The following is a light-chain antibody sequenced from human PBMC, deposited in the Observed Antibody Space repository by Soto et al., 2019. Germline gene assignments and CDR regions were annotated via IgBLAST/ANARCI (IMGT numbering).Light chain of an antibody. Sequence: QSVLTQPRSVSGSPGQSVTISCTGTSSDVGGYNSVSWYQQHPGKAPKLMIYDVSKRPSGVPDRFSGSKSGNTASLTVSGLQAEDEADYYCCSYADRYVFGTGTKLTVL. V-gene: IGLV2-11*01. CDR1: SSDVGGYNS. CDR3: CSYADRYV. CDR2: DVS. J-gene: IGLJ1*01.